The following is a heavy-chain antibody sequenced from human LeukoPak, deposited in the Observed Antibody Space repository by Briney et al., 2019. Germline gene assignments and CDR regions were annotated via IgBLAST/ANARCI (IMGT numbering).Heavy chain of an antibody. CDR2: ITGSDDTT. Sequence: LSGGSLRLSCVASGFTFSEYAMTWVRQAPGQGLEWVSTITGSDDTTYYADSVKGRFTISRDYSKNTVHLQITTLRVEDTALYYCAKGPQLYRGYHPGSWGQGTLVRVSS. J-gene: IGHJ5*02. V-gene: IGHV3-23*01. CDR1: GFTFSEYA. CDR3: AKGPQLYRGYHPGS. D-gene: IGHD3-16*02.